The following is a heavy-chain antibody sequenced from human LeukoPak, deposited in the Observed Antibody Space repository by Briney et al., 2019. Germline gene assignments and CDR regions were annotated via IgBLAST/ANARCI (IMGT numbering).Heavy chain of an antibody. CDR3: ARGAKVRNNYGDYYFDY. CDR1: GYTFTSYY. D-gene: IGHD4-17*01. J-gene: IGHJ4*02. Sequence: ASVQVSCQASGYTFTSYYMHWVRQAPGQGLEWMGIINPSGGSTSYAQKFQGRVTMTRDTSTSTVYMELSSLRSEDTAGYYCARGAKVRNNYGDYYFDYWGQGTLVTVSS. V-gene: IGHV1-46*01. CDR2: INPSGGST.